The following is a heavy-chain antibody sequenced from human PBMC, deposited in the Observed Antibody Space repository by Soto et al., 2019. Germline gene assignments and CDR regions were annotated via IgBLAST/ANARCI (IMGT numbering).Heavy chain of an antibody. CDR3: ARRGYGSRWPNVYMDV. V-gene: IGHV3-64*01. J-gene: IGHJ6*03. CDR2: ISNNEAHT. D-gene: IGHD6-13*01. CDR1: VFTFSNYE. Sequence: EAQLVESGGGLVQPGGSLRLSCAASVFTFSNYEMNWVRQAPGKGLAYVSGISNNEAHTDYAKSVKSRFTISRDNSENTLYLQMGSLRAEDMALYYCARRGYGSRWPNVYMDVWGKGTTVTVSS.